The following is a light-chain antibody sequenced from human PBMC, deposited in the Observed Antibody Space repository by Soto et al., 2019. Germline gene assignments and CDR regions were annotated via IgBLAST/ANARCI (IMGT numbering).Light chain of an antibody. CDR3: QSYDGSMSGVV. V-gene: IGLV1-40*01. Sequence: QSVLTQPPSVSGAPGQRVTISCTGTSSNIGAGYDVHWYQQLPGTAPKLLIYGNSNRPSGVPDRFSGSKSGNSASLAITGLQAEDEADYYCQSYDGSMSGVVFGGGTKVTVL. CDR1: SSNIGAGYD. CDR2: GNS. J-gene: IGLJ2*01.